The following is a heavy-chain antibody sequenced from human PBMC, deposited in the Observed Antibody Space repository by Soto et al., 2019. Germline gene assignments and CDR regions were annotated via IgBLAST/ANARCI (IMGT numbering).Heavy chain of an antibody. Sequence: GESLKISCQGSGYRFTTYWIGWVRQTPGKGLEWMGIMNAGDSDSRYSPSFQGQVTISADKSISTAYLQWSSLKASDTAMYYCARLSGCSGGSCYPQYWGQGTLVTVSS. CDR2: MNAGDSDS. CDR1: GYRFTTYW. J-gene: IGHJ4*02. D-gene: IGHD2-15*01. CDR3: ARLSGCSGGSCYPQY. V-gene: IGHV5-51*01.